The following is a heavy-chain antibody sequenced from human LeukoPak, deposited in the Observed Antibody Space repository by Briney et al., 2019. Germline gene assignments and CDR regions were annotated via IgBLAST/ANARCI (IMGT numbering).Heavy chain of an antibody. Sequence: ASVKVSCKASGYTFTSYYMHWVRQAPGQGLEWMGIINPSGGSTSYAQKFQGRVTMTRDTSTSTVYMELSSLRSEDTAVYYCARVMGYYGSGSHSRASRYYYGMDVWGQGTTVTVSS. CDR2: INPSGGST. CDR3: ARVMGYYGSGSHSRASRYYYGMDV. V-gene: IGHV1-46*01. D-gene: IGHD3-10*01. CDR1: GYTFTSYY. J-gene: IGHJ6*02.